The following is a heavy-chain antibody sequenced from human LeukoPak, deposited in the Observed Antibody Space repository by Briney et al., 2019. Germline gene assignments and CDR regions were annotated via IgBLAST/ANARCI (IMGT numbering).Heavy chain of an antibody. CDR1: GGSISSGSYY. Sequence: SETLSLTCTVSGGSISSGSYYWRWIRQPAGKGLEWIGYIYHSGSTYYNPSLKSRVTISIDTSKNQFSLKLSSVTAADTAVYYCARGWSYSSFDYWGQGTLVTVSS. V-gene: IGHV4-61*10. J-gene: IGHJ4*02. D-gene: IGHD1-26*01. CDR3: ARGWSYSSFDY. CDR2: IYHSGST.